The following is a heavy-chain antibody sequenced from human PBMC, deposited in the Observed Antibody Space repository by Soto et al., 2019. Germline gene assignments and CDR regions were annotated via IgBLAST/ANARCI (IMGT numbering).Heavy chain of an antibody. J-gene: IGHJ2*01. D-gene: IGHD3-22*01. CDR3: ARSGTMIVVVIDWYFDL. Sequence: SVKVSCKASGGTFSSYAISWVRQAPGQGLEWMGGIIPIFGTANYAQKFQGRVTITADEFTSTAYMELSSLRSEDTAVYYCARSGTMIVVVIDWYFDLWGRGTLVTVSS. CDR1: GGTFSSYA. CDR2: IIPIFGTA. V-gene: IGHV1-69*13.